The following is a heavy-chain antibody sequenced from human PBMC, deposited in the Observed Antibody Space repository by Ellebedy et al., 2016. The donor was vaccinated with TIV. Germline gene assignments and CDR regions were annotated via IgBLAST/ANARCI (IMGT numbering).Heavy chain of an antibody. CDR3: ARHRGNNGWFNFDS. J-gene: IGHJ4*02. D-gene: IGHD6-19*01. V-gene: IGHV4-39*01. CDR1: GGSISTDHYY. Sequence: SETLSLXXTVSGGSISTDHYYWGWIRQPPGKGLEWIGSINHSGAAYYNPSLKSRVTIPIDTSNNQISLKLTSVTAADTAVYYCARHRGNNGWFNFDSWGQGTLVTVSS. CDR2: INHSGAA.